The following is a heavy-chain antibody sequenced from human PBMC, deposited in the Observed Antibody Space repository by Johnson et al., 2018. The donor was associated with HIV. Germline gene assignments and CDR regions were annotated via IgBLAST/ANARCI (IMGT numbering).Heavy chain of an antibody. CDR1: GFTFSSYG. V-gene: IGHV3-30*02. D-gene: IGHD3-10*01. CDR3: AKDSSVLLCFDI. Sequence: QEQLVESGGGVVQPGGSLRLSCAASGFTFSSYGMPWVRQAPGKGLEWVAFLRYDGSNKYYADPVKGRFTISRANSKNTLYLQMNSLRAEDTAVYYCAKDSSVLLCFDIWGQGTMVTVSS. J-gene: IGHJ3*02. CDR2: LRYDGSNK.